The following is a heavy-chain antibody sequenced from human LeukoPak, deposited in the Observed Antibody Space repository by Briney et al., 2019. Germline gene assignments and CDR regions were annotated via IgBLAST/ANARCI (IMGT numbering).Heavy chain of an antibody. J-gene: IGHJ3*02. V-gene: IGHV1-8*01. CDR1: GYTFTSYD. CDR2: MNPNSGNT. Sequence: ASVRVSCKASGYTFTSYDINWVRQATGQGLEWMGWMNPNSGNTGYAQKFQGRVTMTRNTSISTAYMELSSLRSEDTAVYYCARGRPWLREADAFDIWGQGTMVTVSS. D-gene: IGHD6-19*01. CDR3: ARGRPWLREADAFDI.